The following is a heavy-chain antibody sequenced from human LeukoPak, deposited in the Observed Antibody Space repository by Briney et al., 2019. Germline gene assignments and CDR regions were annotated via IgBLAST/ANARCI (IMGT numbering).Heavy chain of an antibody. D-gene: IGHD3-22*01. V-gene: IGHV1-46*01. Sequence: ASVKVSCKASGYTFTSHHMHWVRQAPGQGLEWMGEINPSGGSTSYTQKFRGRVTMTRDMSTSTVYMELSSLRSEDTAVYYCARAGRPDYYDSSAPPFDHWGQGTLVTVSS. CDR3: ARAGRPDYYDSSAPPFDH. CDR2: INPSGGST. J-gene: IGHJ4*02. CDR1: GYTFTSHH.